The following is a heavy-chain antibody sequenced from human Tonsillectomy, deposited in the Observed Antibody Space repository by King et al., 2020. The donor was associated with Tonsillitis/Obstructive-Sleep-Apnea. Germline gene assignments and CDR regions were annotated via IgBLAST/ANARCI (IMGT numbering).Heavy chain of an antibody. CDR3: AKDSEAEWEPYYFDY. CDR1: GFMFSNYG. J-gene: IGHJ4*02. V-gene: IGHV3-30*18. Sequence: VQLVESGGGVVQPGRSLRLSCAASGFMFSNYGMHWVRQAPGKGLEWVAVISSDGNNKYYGDSVKGRFTISRDKSKNTLYLRMNSLRVEDTAVYYCAKDSEAEWEPYYFDYWGQGTLVTVSS. CDR2: ISSDGNNK. D-gene: IGHD1-26*01.